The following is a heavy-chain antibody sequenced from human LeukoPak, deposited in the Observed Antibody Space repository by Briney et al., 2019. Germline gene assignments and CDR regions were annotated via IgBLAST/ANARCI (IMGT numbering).Heavy chain of an antibody. CDR3: ARETRGMDV. D-gene: IGHD4-11*01. V-gene: IGHV6-1*01. CDR1: GDSVSNDRTA. J-gene: IGHJ6*04. CDR2: TYYRSKWYD. Sequence: SQTLSLTCVISGDSVSNDRTAWNWIRQSPSRGLEWLGRTYYRSKWYDDYAVSLKSRITINPDTSKNHFSLHLKSVTPEGTAVYYCARETRGMDVWGKGTTVTVSS.